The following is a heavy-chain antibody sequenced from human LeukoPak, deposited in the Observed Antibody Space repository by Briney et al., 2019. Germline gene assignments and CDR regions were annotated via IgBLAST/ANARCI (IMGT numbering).Heavy chain of an antibody. CDR2: INHSGST. CDR3: ARDSVRYFDY. CDR1: GGSFSGYY. Sequence: SETLSLTCAVYGGSFSGYYWSWIRQPPGKGLEWIGEINHSGSTNYNPSLKSRVTISVDTSKNQFSLKLSSVTAADTAVYYCARDSVRYFDYWGQGTLVTVSS. V-gene: IGHV4-34*01. D-gene: IGHD3-10*01. J-gene: IGHJ4*02.